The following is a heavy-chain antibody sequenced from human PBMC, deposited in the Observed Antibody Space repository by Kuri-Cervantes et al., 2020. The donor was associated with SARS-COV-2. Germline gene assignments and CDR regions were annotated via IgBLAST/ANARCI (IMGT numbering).Heavy chain of an antibody. V-gene: IGHV3-20*04. J-gene: IGHJ3*02. CDR2: INWNGGST. CDR1: GFTFDDYG. D-gene: IGHD2/OR15-2a*01. Sequence: GGSLRLSCAASGFTFDDYGMSWVRQAPGKGLEWVSGINWNGGSTGYADSVKGRFTIYRDNAKNSLYLQMNSLRAEDTALYYCARQYCDSVSCYSDAFDIWGQGTMVTVSS. CDR3: ARQYCDSVSCYSDAFDI.